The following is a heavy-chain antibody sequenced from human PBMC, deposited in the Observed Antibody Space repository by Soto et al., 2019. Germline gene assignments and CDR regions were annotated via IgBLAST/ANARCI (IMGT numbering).Heavy chain of an antibody. Sequence: QVQLVESGGGVVQPGRSLRLSCAASGFTFSSYSMPWVRQAPGKGLEWVAVISYDGSNKYYADSVKGRFTISRDNSKNLLYLQMNSLRAEDTAVYYCARDRGAYCSSTSCYIGVNYCMDVWGQGTTVTVSS. D-gene: IGHD2-2*02. CDR1: GFTFSSYS. J-gene: IGHJ6*02. CDR2: ISYDGSNK. CDR3: ARDRGAYCSSTSCYIGVNYCMDV. V-gene: IGHV3-30-3*01.